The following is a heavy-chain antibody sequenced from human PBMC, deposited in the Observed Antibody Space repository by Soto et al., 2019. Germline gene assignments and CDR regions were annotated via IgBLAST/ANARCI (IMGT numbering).Heavy chain of an antibody. CDR2: ISYDGSNK. J-gene: IGHJ3*02. CDR3: AKDLGSGSYLFDAFDI. Sequence: GGSLRLSCAASGFTFSSDGMHWVRQAPGKGLEWVAVISYDGSNKYYADSVKGRFTISRDNSKNTLYLQMNSLRAEDTAVYYCAKDLGSGSYLFDAFDIWGQGTMVTVS. V-gene: IGHV3-30*18. D-gene: IGHD1-26*01. CDR1: GFTFSSDG.